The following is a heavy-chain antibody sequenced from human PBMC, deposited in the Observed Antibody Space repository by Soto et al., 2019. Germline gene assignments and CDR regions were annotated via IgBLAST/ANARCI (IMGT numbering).Heavy chain of an antibody. D-gene: IGHD1-26*01. J-gene: IGHJ4*02. CDR2: LPEIGTNT. CDR3: AKKSGVGATWYFDY. V-gene: IGHV3-23*01. CDR1: GFTFSNYG. Sequence: GESLKISCAASGFTFSNYGMSWVRQAPGKGLEWVSALPEIGTNTYYADSVKGRFTISRDNSKNTLFLQINNLRAGDTAVYYCAKKSGVGATWYFDYWGQGTLVTAPQ.